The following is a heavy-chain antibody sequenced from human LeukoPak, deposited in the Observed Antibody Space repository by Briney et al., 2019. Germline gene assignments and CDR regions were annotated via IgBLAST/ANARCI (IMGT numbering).Heavy chain of an antibody. CDR1: GFTFSSYG. J-gene: IGHJ6*02. CDR3: ASPTGYSLHYYYGMDV. D-gene: IGHD3-9*01. Sequence: QPGGSLRLSCAASGFTFSSYGMHWVRQAPGKGLEWVAVIWYDGSNKYYADSVKGRFTISRDNSKNTLYLQMSSLRAEDTAVYYCASPTGYSLHYYYGMDVWGQGTTVTVSS. CDR2: IWYDGSNK. V-gene: IGHV3-33*01.